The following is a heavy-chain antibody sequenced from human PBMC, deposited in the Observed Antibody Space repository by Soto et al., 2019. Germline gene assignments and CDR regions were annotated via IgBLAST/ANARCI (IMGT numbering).Heavy chain of an antibody. Sequence: QVQLVQSGAEVKKPGASVKVSCKASGYTFTGYYMHWVRQAPGQGLEWMGWINPNSGGTNYAQKFHGWVTMTRDTSISTAYMELSRLRSDDTAVYYCARDWSPYCSSTSCSEGGFDYWGQGTLVTVSS. CDR2: INPNSGGT. CDR3: ARDWSPYCSSTSCSEGGFDY. CDR1: GYTFTGYY. D-gene: IGHD2-2*01. J-gene: IGHJ4*02. V-gene: IGHV1-2*04.